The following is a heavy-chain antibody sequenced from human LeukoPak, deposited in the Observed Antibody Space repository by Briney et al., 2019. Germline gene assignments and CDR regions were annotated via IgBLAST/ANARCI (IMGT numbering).Heavy chain of an antibody. Sequence: GSLRLSCAASGFTFSSYSMNWVRQAPGKGLEWVSCISSSCSYIYYADSVKGRFTISRDNAKNSLYLQMNSPRAEDTAVYYCARAHNWKYGSFDFWGQGTLVTVSS. CDR3: ARAHNWKYGSFDF. CDR1: GFTFSSYS. V-gene: IGHV3-21*01. J-gene: IGHJ4*02. CDR2: ISSSCSYI. D-gene: IGHD1-7*01.